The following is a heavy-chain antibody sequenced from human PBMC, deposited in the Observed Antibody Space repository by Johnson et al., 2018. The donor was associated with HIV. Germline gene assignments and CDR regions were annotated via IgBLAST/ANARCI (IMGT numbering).Heavy chain of an antibody. CDR2: IYSGGST. CDR1: GFTFSDYG. CDR3: AKGEAATTVTLDI. J-gene: IGHJ3*02. D-gene: IGHD4-11*01. Sequence: QVQLVESGGGVVQPGRSLRLSCAVSGFTFSDYGMHWVRQAPGKGLEWVAVIYSGGSTYYTDSVKGRFTISRDNSKNTVYLQMNNLRAEDTAVYYCAKGEAATTVTLDIWGQGTMVTVSS. V-gene: IGHV3-NL1*01.